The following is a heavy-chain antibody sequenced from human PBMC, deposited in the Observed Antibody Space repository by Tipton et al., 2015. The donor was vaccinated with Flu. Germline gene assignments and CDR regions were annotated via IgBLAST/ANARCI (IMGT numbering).Heavy chain of an antibody. D-gene: IGHD6-19*01. Sequence: TLSLTCTVSGGSISSGNYFWNWIRQPAGKGPEWIGRIHTSGTAYYKPSLKSRVTISLDTSKNHFSLRLTSVTAADTALYFCARAESSLWAGHYYGLDVWGQGTTVTASS. CDR2: IHTSGTA. CDR1: GGSISSGNYF. CDR3: ARAESSLWAGHYYGLDV. V-gene: IGHV4-61*02. J-gene: IGHJ6*02.